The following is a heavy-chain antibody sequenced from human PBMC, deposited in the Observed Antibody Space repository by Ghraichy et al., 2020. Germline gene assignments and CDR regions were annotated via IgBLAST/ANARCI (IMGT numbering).Heavy chain of an antibody. CDR2: ISYDGSNK. CDR3: ARDANWGWNGAFDI. V-gene: IGHV3-30*04. D-gene: IGHD7-27*01. CDR1: GFTFSSYA. J-gene: IGHJ3*02. Sequence: GGSLRLSCAASGFTFSSYAMHWVRQAPGKGLEWVAVISYDGSNKYYADSVKGRFTISRDNSKNTLYLQMNSLRAEDTAVYYCARDANWGWNGAFDIWGQGTMVTVSS.